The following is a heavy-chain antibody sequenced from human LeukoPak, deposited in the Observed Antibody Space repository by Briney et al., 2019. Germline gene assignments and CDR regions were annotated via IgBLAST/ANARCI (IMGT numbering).Heavy chain of an antibody. CDR2: FFQSQKS. Sequence: SETLSLTCDISGHSTTRGYYWAWFRQSPGKGPEWVATFFQSQKSFYNASLESRVIMSLDTSKSQFSLNLTSVTAADTAVYYCARVLPVPYLLDSWGQGTHVTVSS. V-gene: IGHV4-38-2*01. CDR3: ARVLPVPYLLDS. J-gene: IGHJ4*02. D-gene: IGHD3-10*02. CDR1: GHSTTRGYY.